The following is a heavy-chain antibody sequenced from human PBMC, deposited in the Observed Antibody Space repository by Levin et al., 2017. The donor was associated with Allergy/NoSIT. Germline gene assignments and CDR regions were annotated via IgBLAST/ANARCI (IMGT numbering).Heavy chain of an antibody. CDR1: GGSLGTYY. CDR3: ARGSGSDGDNWFDP. V-gene: IGHV4-34*01. CDR2: INQSGST. D-gene: IGHD5-12*01. Sequence: SSQTLSLTCGVFGGSLGTYYWSWLRQSPGKGLEWIGEINQSGSTNYNPSLKSRVSISVDTSKKQFSLKMSSMTAADTAVFYCARGSGSDGDNWFDPWGQGTLVTVSS. J-gene: IGHJ5*02.